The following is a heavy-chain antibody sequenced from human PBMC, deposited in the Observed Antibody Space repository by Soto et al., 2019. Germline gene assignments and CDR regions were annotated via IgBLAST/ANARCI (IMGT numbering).Heavy chain of an antibody. V-gene: IGHV3-23*01. CDR1: GFTFSNYA. CDR2: ISGSGGST. Sequence: EVQLLESGGGLVQPGGSLRLSCAASGFTFSNYAMSWVRQTPGKGLEWVSAISGSGGSTYYADSVKGRFTISRDNSRNTLYLQMNSLRAEDTAVYYCAKDPGYSHGYLARCDYWGQGTLVTVSS. J-gene: IGHJ4*02. D-gene: IGHD5-18*01. CDR3: AKDPGYSHGYLARCDY.